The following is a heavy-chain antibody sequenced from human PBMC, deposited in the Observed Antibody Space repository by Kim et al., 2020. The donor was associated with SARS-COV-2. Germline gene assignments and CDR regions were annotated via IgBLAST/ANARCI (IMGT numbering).Heavy chain of an antibody. V-gene: IGHV3-23*01. CDR1: GFTFSSYA. CDR2: ISGSGGST. J-gene: IGHJ6*02. D-gene: IGHD6-6*01. CDR3: AKSWVIAARPWDYYYYGMDV. Sequence: GGSLRLSCAASGFTFSSYAMSWVRQAPGKGLEWVSAISGSGGSTYYADSVKGRFTISRDNSKNTLYLQMNSLRAEDTAVYYCAKSWVIAARPWDYYYYGMDVWGQGTTVTVSS.